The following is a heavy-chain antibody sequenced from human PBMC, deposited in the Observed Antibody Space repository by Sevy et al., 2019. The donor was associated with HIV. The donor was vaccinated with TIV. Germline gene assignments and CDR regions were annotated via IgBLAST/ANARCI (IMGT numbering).Heavy chain of an antibody. Sequence: GESLKISCKGSRYSFTSYWIGWVRQMPGKGLEWMGIIYPGDSDTRYSPSFQGQVTISADKSISTAYLQWSSLKASDTAMYYCARTYYYDSSGYYSLYFQHWGQGTLVTVSS. D-gene: IGHD3-22*01. CDR3: ARTYYYDSSGYYSLYFQH. V-gene: IGHV5-51*01. CDR2: IYPGDSDT. J-gene: IGHJ1*01. CDR1: RYSFTSYW.